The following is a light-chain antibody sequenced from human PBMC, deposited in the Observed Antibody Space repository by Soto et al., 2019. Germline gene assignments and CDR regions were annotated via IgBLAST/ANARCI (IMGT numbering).Light chain of an antibody. V-gene: IGKV3-15*01. Sequence: EIVMTQSPATLSLSPGERATLSCRARQSVNSNLVWYQQKPGQAPRLLIYGASTRATGIPGRFSGSGYGTEFTLTISSLQSEDFAVYYCQQYNNWLWTFGQGTKVEIK. CDR1: QSVNSN. J-gene: IGKJ1*01. CDR3: QQYNNWLWT. CDR2: GAS.